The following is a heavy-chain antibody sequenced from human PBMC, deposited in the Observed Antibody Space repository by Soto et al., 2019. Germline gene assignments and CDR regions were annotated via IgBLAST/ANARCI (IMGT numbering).Heavy chain of an antibody. CDR1: GFTFSDYY. Sequence: QVQLVESGGGLVKPGGSLRLSCAASGFTFSDYYMSWIRQAPXKGLEWVSYISSSGSTIYYADSVKGRFTISRDNAKNXXXXXXXXXXXXXXAVXYCARDVDLWPTDYWGQGTLVTVSS. D-gene: IGHD3-10*01. J-gene: IGHJ4*02. CDR2: ISSSGSTI. CDR3: ARDVDLWPTDY. V-gene: IGHV3-11*01.